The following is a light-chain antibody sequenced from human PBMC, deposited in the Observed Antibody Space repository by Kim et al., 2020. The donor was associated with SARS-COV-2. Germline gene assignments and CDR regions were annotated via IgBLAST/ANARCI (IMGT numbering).Light chain of an antibody. CDR1: QSLASN. J-gene: IGKJ1*01. V-gene: IGKV3-15*01. CDR3: HQYNIWPPWT. CDR2: GAS. Sequence: EIVMTQSPTTLSVSPGERATLSCRASQSLASNLAWYQHKPGQAPRLLIYGASTRATGIPARFSGSGSGTDFTLTISSLQSEDFAVYYCHQYNIWPPWTFGEGTKMDIK.